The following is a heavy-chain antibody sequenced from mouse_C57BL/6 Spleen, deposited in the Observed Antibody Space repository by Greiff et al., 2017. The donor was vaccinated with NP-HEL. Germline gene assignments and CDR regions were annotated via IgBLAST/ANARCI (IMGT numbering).Heavy chain of an antibody. J-gene: IGHJ3*01. CDR2: INPSSGYT. CDR3: ADWDRFAY. CDR1: GYTFTSSW. Sequence: VQLQQSGAELAKPGASVKLSCKASGYTFTSSWMPWVKQRPGQGLEWIGYINPSSGYTKYNQKFKDKATLTADKSTSTAYMQLSSLTYEDSAVYYCADWDRFAYWGQGTLVTVSA. V-gene: IGHV1-7*01. D-gene: IGHD4-1*01.